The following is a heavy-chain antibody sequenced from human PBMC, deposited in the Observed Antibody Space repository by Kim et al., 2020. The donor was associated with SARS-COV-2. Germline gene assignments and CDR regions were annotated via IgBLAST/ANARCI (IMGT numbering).Heavy chain of an antibody. CDR3: AKANSHWLFDL. Sequence: GGSLRLSCAASGYTFGDYAMHWVRQAPGRGLEWVSSISWNSGTKDYADSVKGRFTISRDNSKYFLYLPMDRLIPEDTAVYYCAKANSHWLFDLWGRG. CDR2: ISWNSGTK. CDR1: GYTFGDYA. V-gene: IGHV3-9*01. J-gene: IGHJ2*01. D-gene: IGHD4-4*01.